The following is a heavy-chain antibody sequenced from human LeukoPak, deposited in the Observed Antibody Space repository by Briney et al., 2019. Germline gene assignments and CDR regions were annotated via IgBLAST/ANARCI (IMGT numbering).Heavy chain of an antibody. CDR1: GGSLSSGDYY. J-gene: IGHJ4*02. D-gene: IGHD3-10*01. V-gene: IGHV4-30-4*01. CDR2: IYYSGST. CDR3: ARVWGFGELLTFDY. Sequence: PSQTLSLTCTVSGGSLSSGDYYWSWIRQPPGKGLEWIGYIYYSGSTYYNPSLKSRVTISVDTSKNQFSLKLSSVTAADTAVYYCARVWGFGELLTFDYWGQGTLVTVSS.